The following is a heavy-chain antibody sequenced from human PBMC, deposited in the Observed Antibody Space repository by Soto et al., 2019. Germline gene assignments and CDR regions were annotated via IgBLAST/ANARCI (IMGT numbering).Heavy chain of an antibody. V-gene: IGHV1-18*04. D-gene: IGHD1-26*01. J-gene: IGHJ4*02. CDR1: GYSFHNFG. CDR2: ISGQIAKT. CDR3: ARAPPSGSFSLTPRY. Sequence: QVQLVQSGPEVKKPGASVKVSCKASGYSFHNFGIIWVRQAPGQGLEWMGWISGQIAKTNYAQKFQGKVTMTTDTSTSTAYMKLNTLTSDDTAMYYCARAPPSGSFSLTPRYWGQGTLVTVSS.